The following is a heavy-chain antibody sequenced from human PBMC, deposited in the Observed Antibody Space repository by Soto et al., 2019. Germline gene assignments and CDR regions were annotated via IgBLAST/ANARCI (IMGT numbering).Heavy chain of an antibody. J-gene: IGHJ4*02. CDR3: ARHSDDGGGSSPLDY. D-gene: IGHD2-15*01. V-gene: IGHV4-59*08. Sequence: QVQLQESGPGLVKPSETLSLTCIVSGGSISSYYWSWIRQPPGKGLEWLGYIYYTGSTDYNPSLRGRISISVDTSKNQFSLKLSSVTAADTAVYYCARHSDDGGGSSPLDYWGQGTLVTVSS. CDR1: GGSISSYY. CDR2: IYYTGST.